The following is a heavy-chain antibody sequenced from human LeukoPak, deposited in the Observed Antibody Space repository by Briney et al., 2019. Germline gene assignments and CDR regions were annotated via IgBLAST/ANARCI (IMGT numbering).Heavy chain of an antibody. V-gene: IGHV4-34*01. CDR2: TNHSGST. CDR3: ARARARWLQLDAFDI. D-gene: IGHD5-24*01. Sequence: NPSETLSLACAVYGGSFSGYYWSWIRQPPGKGLEWIGETNHSGSTNYNPSLKSRVTISVDTSKNQFSLKLSSVTAADTAVYYCARARARWLQLDAFDIWGQGTMVTVSS. J-gene: IGHJ3*02. CDR1: GGSFSGYY.